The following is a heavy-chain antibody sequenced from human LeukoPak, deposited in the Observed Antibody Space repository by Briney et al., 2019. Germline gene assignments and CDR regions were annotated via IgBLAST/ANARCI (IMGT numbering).Heavy chain of an antibody. CDR1: GYSFTKYW. D-gene: IGHD3-10*01. V-gene: IGHV5-51*01. CDR3: ARERESGSSWFDP. J-gene: IGHJ5*02. Sequence: GESLKISCKASGYSFTKYWIGWVRQMPGKGLEWMAIIYPANSDTRYSASFQGQVTISADTSITTAYLQWSSLTASDTAMYYCARERESGSSWFDPWGQGTLVTVSS. CDR2: IYPANSDT.